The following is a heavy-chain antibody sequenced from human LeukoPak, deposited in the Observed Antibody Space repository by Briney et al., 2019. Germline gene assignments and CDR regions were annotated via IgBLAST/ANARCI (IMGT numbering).Heavy chain of an antibody. V-gene: IGHV4-59*01. CDR3: ARLYSSGWYPAHFDY. Sequence: SETLSLTCTVSGGSISSYYWSWIRQPPGKGLEWIGYIYYSGSTNYNPSLKSRVTISVDTSKNQFSLKLSSVTAADTAVYYCARLYSSGWYPAHFDYWGQGTLVTVSS. D-gene: IGHD6-19*01. CDR2: IYYSGST. CDR1: GGSISSYY. J-gene: IGHJ4*02.